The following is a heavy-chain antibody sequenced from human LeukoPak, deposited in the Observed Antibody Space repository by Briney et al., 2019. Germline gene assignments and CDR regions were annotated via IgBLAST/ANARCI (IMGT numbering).Heavy chain of an antibody. CDR3: ARLRLEGYYYYYYMDV. Sequence: SETLSLTCTVSGGCISSYFWSWIRQPPGKGLEWIGYIYYSGSTNYNPSLKSRVTISVDTSKNQFSLKLSSVTAADTAVYYCARLRLEGYYYYYYMDVWGKGTTVTISS. V-gene: IGHV4-59*08. CDR1: GGCISSYF. J-gene: IGHJ6*03. CDR2: IYYSGST. D-gene: IGHD6-25*01.